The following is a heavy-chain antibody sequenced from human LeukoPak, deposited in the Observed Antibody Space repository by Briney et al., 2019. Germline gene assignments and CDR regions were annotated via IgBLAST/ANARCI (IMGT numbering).Heavy chain of an antibody. J-gene: IGHJ3*02. D-gene: IGHD2-2*01. Sequence: SETLSLTCTVSGGSISSYYWSWIRQPAGKGLEWIGRIYTSGGTNYNPSLKSRVTMSVDTSKNQFSLKLSSVTAADTAVYYCARVRRGDIVVVPAAIRGDAFDIWGQGTMVTVSS. V-gene: IGHV4-4*07. CDR2: IYTSGGT. CDR3: ARVRRGDIVVVPAAIRGDAFDI. CDR1: GGSISSYY.